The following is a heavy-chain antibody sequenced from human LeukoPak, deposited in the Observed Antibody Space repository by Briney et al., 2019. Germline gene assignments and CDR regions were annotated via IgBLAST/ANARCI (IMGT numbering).Heavy chain of an antibody. CDR2: ISYSGNT. CDR3: TREFGSAFDP. D-gene: IGHD3-10*01. CDR1: GGSTSGYF. V-gene: IGHV4-59*01. Sequence: PSETLSLTCTVSGGSTSGYFWSWIRQPPGKGLEWIGYISYSGNTNHNPSLKSRVTISLDTSKNRFSLKVRSVTAADTAVYYCTREFGSAFDPWGQGTLVTVSS. J-gene: IGHJ5*02.